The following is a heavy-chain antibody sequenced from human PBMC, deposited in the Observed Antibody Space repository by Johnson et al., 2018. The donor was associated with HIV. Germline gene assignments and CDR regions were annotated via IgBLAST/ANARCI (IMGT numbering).Heavy chain of an antibody. CDR1: GFTFNTYW. CDR2: IHSDETDT. J-gene: IGHJ3*02. CDR3: ARDRSKGGAFDI. D-gene: IGHD2/OR15-2a*01. Sequence: VQLVESGGGVVQPGRSLRLSCVASGFTFNTYWMHWVRQAPGKGLVWVARIHSDETDTTYADSVKGRFTISRDNARNTLYLQLNSLVAEDTAVYYCARDRSKGGAFDIWGQGTMVTVSS. V-gene: IGHV3-74*01.